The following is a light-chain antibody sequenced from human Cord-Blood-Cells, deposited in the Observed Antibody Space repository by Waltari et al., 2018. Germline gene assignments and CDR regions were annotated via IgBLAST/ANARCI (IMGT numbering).Light chain of an antibody. CDR3: QQYNNWPHT. CDR1: QSVSSN. V-gene: IGKV3D-15*01. Sequence: EIVMTQSPATLSVSPGERATLSCRASQSVSSNLAWYQQKPGQAPRLLIYGASTRATGIPARFSGGGFGTEFTLTISSLRSEDFAVYYCQQYNNWPHTFGEGTKVEIK. CDR2: GAS. J-gene: IGKJ4*01.